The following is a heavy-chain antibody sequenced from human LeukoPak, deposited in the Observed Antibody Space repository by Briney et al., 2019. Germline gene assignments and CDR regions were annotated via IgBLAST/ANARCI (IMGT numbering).Heavy chain of an antibody. CDR2: ISYDGSNK. CDR1: GFTFSSYA. J-gene: IGHJ4*02. CDR3: ARDMWYYDSSGFYFDY. D-gene: IGHD3-22*01. V-gene: IGHV3-30-3*01. Sequence: PGGSLGLSCAASGFTFSSYAMHWVRQAPGKGLEWVAVISYDGSNKYYADSVKGRFTISRDNSKNTLYLQMNSLRAEDTAVYYCARDMWYYDSSGFYFDYWGQGTLVTVSS.